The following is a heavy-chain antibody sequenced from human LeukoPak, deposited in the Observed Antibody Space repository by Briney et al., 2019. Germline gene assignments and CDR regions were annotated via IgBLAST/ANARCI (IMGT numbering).Heavy chain of an antibody. J-gene: IGHJ4*02. CDR2: IYPGDSDT. CDR3: ARLSSSGWRGFDY. CDR1: GYSFTSYW. D-gene: IGHD6-19*01. V-gene: IGHV5-51*01. Sequence: GESLKISCKGSGYSFTSYWIGWVRQVPGKGLECMGIIYPGDSDTRYSLSFQGQVTISADKSISTAYLQWSSLKASDTAMYYCARLSSSGWRGFDYWGQGTLVTVSS.